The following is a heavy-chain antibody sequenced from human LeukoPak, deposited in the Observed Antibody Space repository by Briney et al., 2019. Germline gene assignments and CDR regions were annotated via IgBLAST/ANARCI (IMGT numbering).Heavy chain of an antibody. CDR2: IWYDGSNE. V-gene: IGHV3-33*08. CDR3: ARDRWNVRDY. CDR1: GFTFSSYA. J-gene: IGHJ4*02. Sequence: PGGSLRLSCAASGFTFSSYAMSWVRQAPGKGLEWVAVIWYDGSNENYAESVKGRFTISRDNSKNTLYLQMNSLRAEDTAVYYCARDRWNVRDYWGQGTLVTVSS. D-gene: IGHD3-10*02.